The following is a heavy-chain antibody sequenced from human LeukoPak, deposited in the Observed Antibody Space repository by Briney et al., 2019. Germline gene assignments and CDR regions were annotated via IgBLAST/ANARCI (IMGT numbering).Heavy chain of an antibody. J-gene: IGHJ6*02. CDR1: GFTFSSFA. CDR3: AKDMGGDYGDHVYYYGMDV. D-gene: IGHD4-17*01. Sequence: GGSLRLSCAASGFTFSSFAMSWVRQAPGKGVGWVAVISYDVSNKYYADSVKGRFTISRDNSKNTLYLQMNSLRAEDTAVYNCAKDMGGDYGDHVYYYGMDVWGQGTTVTVSS. V-gene: IGHV3-30*18. CDR2: ISYDVSNK.